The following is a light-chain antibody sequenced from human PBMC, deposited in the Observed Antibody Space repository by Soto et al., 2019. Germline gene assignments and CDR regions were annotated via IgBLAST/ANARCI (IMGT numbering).Light chain of an antibody. Sequence: QSALTQPASVSGSPGHSITISCTGTSSDFGGYNYVSWHQQHPGKAPKLMIYNVSNRPSGVSNRFSGSKSGNTASLTISGLQAEEEADYYCSSYTSSSTYVFGTGTKLTVL. CDR1: SSDFGGYNY. J-gene: IGLJ1*01. CDR2: NVS. V-gene: IGLV2-14*01. CDR3: SSYTSSSTYV.